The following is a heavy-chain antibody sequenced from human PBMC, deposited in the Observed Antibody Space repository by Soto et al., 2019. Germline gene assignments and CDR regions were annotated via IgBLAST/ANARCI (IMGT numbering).Heavy chain of an antibody. V-gene: IGHV3-33*01. J-gene: IGHJ5*02. CDR2: IWYDGSNK. CDR1: GFTFGSYG. D-gene: IGHD4-17*01. Sequence: GGSLRLSCAASGFTFGSYGMHWVRQAPGKGLEWVAVIWYDGSNKYYADSVKGRFTISRDNSKNTLYLQMNSLRAEDTAVYYCARDGYDYARGNWFDPWGQGTLVTVSS. CDR3: ARDGYDYARGNWFDP.